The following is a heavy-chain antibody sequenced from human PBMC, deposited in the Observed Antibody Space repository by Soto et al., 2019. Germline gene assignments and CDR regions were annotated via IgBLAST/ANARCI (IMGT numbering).Heavy chain of an antibody. CDR2: ISSSSSTI. CDR3: ARDGVRVAVAGPFDY. J-gene: IGHJ4*02. Sequence: QPGGSLRLSCAASGFTFSSDSMNWVRQAPGKGLEWVSYISSSSSTIYYADSVKGRFTISRDNAKNSLYLQMNSLRDEDTAVYYCARDGVRVAVAGPFDYWGQGTLVTVSS. V-gene: IGHV3-48*02. CDR1: GFTFSSDS. D-gene: IGHD6-19*01.